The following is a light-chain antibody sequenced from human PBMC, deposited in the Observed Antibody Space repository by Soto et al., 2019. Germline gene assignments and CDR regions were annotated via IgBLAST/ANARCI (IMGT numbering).Light chain of an antibody. CDR1: SSDVGGYNS. V-gene: IGLV2-11*01. Sequence: QSALTQPRSVSGSPGQSVTISCTGTSSDVGGYNSVSWYQHHPGKAPKLMIYDVRKRPSGVPDRFSGSKSDNTASLTVSGLQAEDEADYYCCSFVGSNTYVFGSGTKLTVL. J-gene: IGLJ1*01. CDR2: DVR. CDR3: CSFVGSNTYV.